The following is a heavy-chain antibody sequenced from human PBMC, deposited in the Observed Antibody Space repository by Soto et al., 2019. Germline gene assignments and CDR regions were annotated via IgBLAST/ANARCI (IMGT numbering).Heavy chain of an antibody. Sequence: PGGSLRLSCAASGFTFSSYGMHWVRQAPGKGQEWVAVISYDGSNKYYADSVKSRFTISRDNSKNKLYLQMNSLRAEDTAVYYCAKDHYVLFGSLPVWDPDYYYGMDVWGQGTKVTVSS. CDR2: ISYDGSNK. V-gene: IGHV3-30*18. CDR3: AKDHYVLFGSLPVWDPDYYYGMDV. J-gene: IGHJ6*02. D-gene: IGHD3-16*01. CDR1: GFTFSSYG.